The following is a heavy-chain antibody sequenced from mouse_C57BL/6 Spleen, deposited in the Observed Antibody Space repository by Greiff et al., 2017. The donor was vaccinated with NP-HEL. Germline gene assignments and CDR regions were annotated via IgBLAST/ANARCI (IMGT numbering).Heavy chain of an antibody. CDR1: GYSITSDY. V-gene: IGHV3-8*01. Sequence: EVQRVESGPGLAKPSQTLSLTCSVTGYSITSDYWNWIRKFPGNKLEYMGYISYSCSTYYTPSLKSRISITRDTSKNQYYLQLNSVTTEDTATYYCARGRDYYSNYFDDWGQGTTLTVSS. D-gene: IGHD2-5*01. CDR2: ISYSCST. CDR3: ARGRDYYSNYFDD. J-gene: IGHJ2*01.